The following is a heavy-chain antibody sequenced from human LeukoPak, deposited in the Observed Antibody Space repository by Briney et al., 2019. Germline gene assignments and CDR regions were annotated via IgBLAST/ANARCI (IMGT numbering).Heavy chain of an antibody. V-gene: IGHV4-59*01. J-gene: IGHJ4*02. CDR3: ARGVYIAAAQYGY. D-gene: IGHD6-13*01. CDR1: GGSISSYY. Sequence: SETLSLTCTVSGGSISSYYWSWIRQPPGKGLEWIGYIYYSGTTNYNPSLKSRVTISVDASKNQFSPKLSSVAAADTAVYYCARGVYIAAAQYGYWGQGTLVTVSS. CDR2: IYYSGTT.